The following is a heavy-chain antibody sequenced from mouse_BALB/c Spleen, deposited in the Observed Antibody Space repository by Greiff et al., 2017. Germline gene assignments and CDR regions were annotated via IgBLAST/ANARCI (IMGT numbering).Heavy chain of an antibody. J-gene: IGHJ4*01. CDR1: GYSFTGYT. V-gene: IGHV1-18*01. Sequence: VQLQQSGPELVKPGASMKISCKASGYSFTGYTMTWVKQSHGKNLEWIGLINPYNGGTSYNQKFKGKATLTVDKSSSTAYMELLSLTSEDSAVYDCARPAAATGYAMDYWGQGTSVTVSS. CDR3: ARPAAATGYAMDY. CDR2: INPYNGGT.